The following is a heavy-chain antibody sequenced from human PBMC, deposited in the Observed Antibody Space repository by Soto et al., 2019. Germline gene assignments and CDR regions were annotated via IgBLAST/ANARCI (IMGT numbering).Heavy chain of an antibody. Sequence: SETLSLTCSVSGGSISSYYWTWIRQPPGKGLEWIGYIYYSGSTNYNPSLKSRVTMSLDTSQNQFSLKLSSVTAADTAVYYCARDLPSTSYHFDYWGPGTLLTVSS. V-gene: IGHV4-59*01. J-gene: IGHJ4*02. CDR3: ARDLPSTSYHFDY. D-gene: IGHD2-2*01. CDR2: IYYSGST. CDR1: GGSISSYY.